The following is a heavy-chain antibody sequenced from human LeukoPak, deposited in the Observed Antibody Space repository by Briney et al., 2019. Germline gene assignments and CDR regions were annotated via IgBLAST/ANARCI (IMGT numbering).Heavy chain of an antibody. Sequence: PGGSLRLSCAASGFTLSSYAMHWVRQAPCKGLEWVAVISYDGSNKYYADSVKGRFTISRDNSKNTLYLQMNSLRAVDTAQYYCARDHYYGAGTPPGDTFDIWGQGTMVTVSS. J-gene: IGHJ3*02. D-gene: IGHD3-10*01. V-gene: IGHV3-30-3*01. CDR3: ARDHYYGAGTPPGDTFDI. CDR2: ISYDGSNK. CDR1: GFTLSSYA.